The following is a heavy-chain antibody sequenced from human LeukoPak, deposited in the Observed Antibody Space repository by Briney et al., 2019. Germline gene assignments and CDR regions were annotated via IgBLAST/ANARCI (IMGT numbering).Heavy chain of an antibody. CDR3: AKKFVGSGYYPFDY. D-gene: IGHD3-3*01. V-gene: IGHV3-23*01. J-gene: IGHJ4*02. CDR2: ISGSGGST. CDR1: GFTFSSYA. Sequence: TGGSLRLSCAASGFTFSSYAMSWVRQAPGKGLEWVSAISGSGGSTYYADSVKGRFTISRDNSKNTLYLQMNSLRAEDTAVYYCAKKFVGSGYYPFDYWGQGTLVTVSS.